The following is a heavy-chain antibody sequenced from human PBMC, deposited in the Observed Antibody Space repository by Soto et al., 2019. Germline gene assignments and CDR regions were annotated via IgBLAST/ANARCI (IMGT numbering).Heavy chain of an antibody. D-gene: IGHD3-22*01. J-gene: IGHJ4*02. CDR3: ARGDGERYDGNGYLGRH. CDR2: IKSDGSGT. V-gene: IGHV3-74*01. CDR1: GFTFSSYW. Sequence: EVQLVESGGGLVQPGESLTLSCAASGFTFSSYWMHWVRQAPGKGLVWVSRIKSDGSGTYYADSVKGRLTISRDNAKNTLYLQMDSLRVEDTAVYCCARGDGERYDGNGYLGRHWGQGTLVTVSS.